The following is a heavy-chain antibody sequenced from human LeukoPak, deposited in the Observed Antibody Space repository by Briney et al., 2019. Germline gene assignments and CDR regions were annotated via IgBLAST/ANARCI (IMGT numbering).Heavy chain of an antibody. J-gene: IGHJ3*02. CDR1: GGSISSYY. D-gene: IGHD3-22*01. V-gene: IGHV4-4*07. CDR3: ARDLQDSSGYSEGAFDI. Sequence: SETLSLTCTVSGGSISSYYWSWIRQPAGKGLEWIGRIYTSESTNYNPSLKSRVTMSVDTSKNQFSLKLSSVTAADTAVYYCARDLQDSSGYSEGAFDIWGQGTMVTVSS. CDR2: IYTSEST.